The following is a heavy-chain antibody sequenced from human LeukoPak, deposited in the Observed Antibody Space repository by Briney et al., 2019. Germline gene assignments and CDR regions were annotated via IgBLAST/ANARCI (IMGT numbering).Heavy chain of an antibody. V-gene: IGHV4-34*01. CDR1: GGSFSGHY. D-gene: IGHD4/OR15-4a*01. CDR2: INHSGSA. Sequence: PSETLSLTCAVYGGSFSGHYWSWIRQPPGKGLEWIGEINHSGSANYNPSLKSRVTISVDTSKNQFSLKLSSVTAADTAVYYCARGKVPTAPLYGIYVWGPGTTGTVSS. CDR3: ARGKVPTAPLYGIYV. J-gene: IGHJ6*02.